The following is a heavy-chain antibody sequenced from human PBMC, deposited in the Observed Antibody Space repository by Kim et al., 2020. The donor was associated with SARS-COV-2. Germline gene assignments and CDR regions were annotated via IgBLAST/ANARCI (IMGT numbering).Heavy chain of an antibody. J-gene: IGHJ5*02. CDR2: IYYSGST. Sequence: SETLSLTCTVSGGSISSGGYYWSWIHQHPGKGLEWIGYIYYSGSTYYNPPLKSRVTISVDTSKNQFSLKLSSVTAADTAVYYCARDGGRYYGSGSYSYNWFDPWGQGTLVTVSS. CDR3: ARDGGRYYGSGSYSYNWFDP. CDR1: GGSISSGGYY. D-gene: IGHD3-10*01. V-gene: IGHV4-31*03.